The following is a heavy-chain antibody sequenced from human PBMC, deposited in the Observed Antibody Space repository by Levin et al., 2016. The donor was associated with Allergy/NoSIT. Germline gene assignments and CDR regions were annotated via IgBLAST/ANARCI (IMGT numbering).Heavy chain of an antibody. J-gene: IGHJ3*02. Sequence: WIRQPPGKGLEWVAVISYDGSNKYYADSVKGRFTISRDNSKNTLYLQMNSLRAEDTAVYYCARAGYSGNPTWRDAFDIWGQGTMVTVSS. D-gene: IGHD1-26*01. V-gene: IGHV3-30-3*01. CDR2: ISYDGSNK. CDR3: ARAGYSGNPTWRDAFDI.